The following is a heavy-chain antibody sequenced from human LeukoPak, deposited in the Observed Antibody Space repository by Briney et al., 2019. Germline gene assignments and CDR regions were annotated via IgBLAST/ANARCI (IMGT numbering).Heavy chain of an antibody. V-gene: IGHV1-3*03. CDR3: ARVYNWNDRPDY. CDR1: GYTFTSYA. Sequence: ASVKVSCKASGYTFTSYAMHWVRQAPGQRLEWMGWINAGNGNTKYSQEFQGRVTITRHTSASTAYMELSSLRSEDMAVYYCARVYNWNDRPDYWGQGTLVTVSS. D-gene: IGHD1-20*01. J-gene: IGHJ4*02. CDR2: INAGNGNT.